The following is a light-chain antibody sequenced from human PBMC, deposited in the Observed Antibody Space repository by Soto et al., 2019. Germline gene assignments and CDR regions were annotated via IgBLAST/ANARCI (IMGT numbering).Light chain of an antibody. J-gene: IGLJ2*01. V-gene: IGLV2-14*01. CDR2: DVS. CDR1: SSDVGGYNY. Sequence: QSVLTHPVSVSGSPGQSITISCTGTSSDVGGYNYVSWYQQHPGKAPKLMIYDVSNRPSGVSNRVSGSKSGNTASLTISGLQAEDEADYYCSSYTSSSTLDVVFGGGTKVTVL. CDR3: SSYTSSSTLDVV.